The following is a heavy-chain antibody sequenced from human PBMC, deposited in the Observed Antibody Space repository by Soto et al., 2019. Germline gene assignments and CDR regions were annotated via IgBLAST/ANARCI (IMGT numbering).Heavy chain of an antibody. CDR3: ARHVKLPLAGTGFDS. CDR2: IYHSGST. Sequence: SETLSLTSAVSGGSISSSNWWRGVRQPPGKGLEWIGEIYHSGSTNYNPSLKSRVTISVDKSKNQFSLKLSSVTAADTAVYYCARHVKLPLAGTGFDSWGRGTLVTVSS. D-gene: IGHD6-19*01. CDR1: GGSISSSNW. V-gene: IGHV4-4*02. J-gene: IGHJ4*02.